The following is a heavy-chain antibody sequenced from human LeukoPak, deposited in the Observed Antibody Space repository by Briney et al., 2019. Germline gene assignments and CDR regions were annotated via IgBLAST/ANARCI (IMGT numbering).Heavy chain of an antibody. CDR1: GFTFSSYS. Sequence: GGSLRLSCAASGFTFSSYSMNWVRQAPGKGLEWVSSISSSSSYIYYADSVKGRFTISRDNAKNSLYLQMNSLRAEDTAVYYCARGVRWGPGESFDYWGQGALVTVSS. D-gene: IGHD3-10*01. V-gene: IGHV3-21*01. J-gene: IGHJ4*02. CDR3: ARGVRWGPGESFDY. CDR2: ISSSSSYI.